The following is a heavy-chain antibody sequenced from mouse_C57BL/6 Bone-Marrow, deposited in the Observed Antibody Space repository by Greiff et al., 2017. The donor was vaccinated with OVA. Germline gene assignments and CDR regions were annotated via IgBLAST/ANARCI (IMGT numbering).Heavy chain of an antibody. CDR1: GYSITSGYY. D-gene: IGHD2-5*01. J-gene: IGHJ2*01. V-gene: IGHV3-6*01. CDR3: ARGTHSKVDY. CDR2: ISYDGSN. Sequence: EVKLMESGPGLVKPSQSLSLTCSVTGYSITSGYYWNWIRQFPGNKLEWMGYISYDGSNNYNPSLKNRISITRDTSKNQFFLKLNSVTTEDTATYYCARGTHSKVDYWGQGTTLTVSS.